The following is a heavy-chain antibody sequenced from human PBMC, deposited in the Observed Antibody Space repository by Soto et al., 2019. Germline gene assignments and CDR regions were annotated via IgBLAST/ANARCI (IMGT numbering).Heavy chain of an antibody. V-gene: IGHV4-34*01. CDR1: SGSFSGYY. D-gene: IGHD3-16*01. Sequence: SETLSLTCAVYSGSFSGYYWSWIRQPPGKGLEWIGAIYHSGTTYFNPPLKSRVTMAIDTSKNQFSLSLASVAAADTAMYYCARGMSPQDYWGQGTLVTVSS. CDR3: ARGMSPQDY. CDR2: IYHSGTT. J-gene: IGHJ4*02.